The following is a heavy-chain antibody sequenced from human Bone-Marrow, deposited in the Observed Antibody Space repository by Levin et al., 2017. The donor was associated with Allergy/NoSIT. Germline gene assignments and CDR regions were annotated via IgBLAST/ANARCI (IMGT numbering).Heavy chain of an antibody. CDR1: GFTFSSYS. V-gene: IGHV3-48*01. J-gene: IGHJ4*02. Sequence: GESLKISCAASGFTFSSYSMNWVRQAPGKGLEWVSYISSSSSTIYYADSVKGRFTISRDNAKNSLYLQMNSLRAEDTAVYYCARGTESYGDYYFDYWGQGTLVTVSS. CDR2: ISSSSSTI. D-gene: IGHD4-17*01. CDR3: ARGTESYGDYYFDY.